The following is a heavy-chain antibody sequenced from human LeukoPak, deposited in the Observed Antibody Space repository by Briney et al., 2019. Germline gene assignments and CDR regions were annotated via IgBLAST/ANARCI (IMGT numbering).Heavy chain of an antibody. D-gene: IGHD2-2*01. Sequence: ASVKVSCKASGYRFTSYGISWVRQAPGQGLEWMGWISGYNGNTNYAQKLQGRVTVTTDTSTSTAYMELRSLRSDDTAVYYCAREYCSTTRCYMADYWGQGTLVTVSS. J-gene: IGHJ4*02. CDR1: GYRFTSYG. CDR2: ISGYNGNT. CDR3: AREYCSTTRCYMADY. V-gene: IGHV1-18*01.